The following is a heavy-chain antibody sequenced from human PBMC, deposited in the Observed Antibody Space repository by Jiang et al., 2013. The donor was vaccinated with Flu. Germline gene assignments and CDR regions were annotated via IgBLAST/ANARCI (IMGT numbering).Heavy chain of an antibody. D-gene: IGHD3-22*01. J-gene: IGHJ5*02. Sequence: VQWVRQARGQRLEWIGWIVVGSGNTNYAQKFQERVTITRDMSTSTAYMELSSLRSEDTAVYYCAADRTPFPHDSERWFDPWGQGTLVTVSS. CDR3: AADRTPFPHDSERWFDP. CDR2: IVVGSGNT. V-gene: IGHV1-58*01.